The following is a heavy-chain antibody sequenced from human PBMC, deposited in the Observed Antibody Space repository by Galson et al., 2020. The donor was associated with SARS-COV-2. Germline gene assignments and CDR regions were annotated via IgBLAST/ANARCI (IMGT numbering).Heavy chain of an antibody. V-gene: IGHV2-5*01. D-gene: IGHD2-15*01. CDR1: GFSLSSSGVG. Sequence: ESGPTLVKPTQTLTLTCTFSGFSLSSSGVGVGWIRQPPGKALEWLALIYWNGDKRYSPSLKSRLTITKDTSKNQVVLTMTNMDPVDTATYYCAHNALGYCGDGNCYSDFDYWGQGTLVTVSS. CDR3: AHNALGYCGDGNCYSDFDY. J-gene: IGHJ4*02. CDR2: IYWNGDK.